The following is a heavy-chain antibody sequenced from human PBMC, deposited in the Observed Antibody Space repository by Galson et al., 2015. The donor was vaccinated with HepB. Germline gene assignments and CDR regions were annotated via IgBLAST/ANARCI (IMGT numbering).Heavy chain of an antibody. D-gene: IGHD2-15*01. V-gene: IGHV1-46*01. Sequence: SVMVCCKASGYTLTNSHFHWVRQAPRQRPEWMGKIFAGGGSTRCAERFQGRVTLTRDSSTSTIYMEVSSLRSDDTAVYYCARETPDTYYFDYWGQGTLVTVSS. CDR1: GYTLTNSH. J-gene: IGHJ4*02. CDR3: ARETPDTYYFDY. CDR2: IFAGGGST.